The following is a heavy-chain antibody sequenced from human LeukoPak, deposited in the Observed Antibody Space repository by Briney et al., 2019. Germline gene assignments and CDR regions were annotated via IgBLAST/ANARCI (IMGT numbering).Heavy chain of an antibody. Sequence: GGSLRLSCAASGFTFSSYWMHWVRQAPGKGLVWVSRINSDGSSTSYADSVKGRFTISRDNAKNTLYLQMNSLRAEDTAVYYCVREGTARDAFDIWGQGTMVTVSS. CDR1: GFTFSSYW. J-gene: IGHJ3*02. V-gene: IGHV3-74*01. CDR2: INSDGSST. CDR3: VREGTARDAFDI. D-gene: IGHD2-21*02.